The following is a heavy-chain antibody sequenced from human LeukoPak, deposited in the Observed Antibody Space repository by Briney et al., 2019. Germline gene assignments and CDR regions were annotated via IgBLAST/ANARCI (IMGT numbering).Heavy chain of an antibody. Sequence: PSETLSLAFTVSGGSISSSSYYWGWIRQPPGKGLEWIGSIYYSGSTYYNPSLKSRVTISVDTSKNQFSLKLSSVTAADTAVYYCARVNYYDSSGFDYWGQGTLVTVSS. CDR2: IYYSGST. V-gene: IGHV4-39*01. CDR3: ARVNYYDSSGFDY. J-gene: IGHJ4*02. CDR1: GGSISSSSYY. D-gene: IGHD3-22*01.